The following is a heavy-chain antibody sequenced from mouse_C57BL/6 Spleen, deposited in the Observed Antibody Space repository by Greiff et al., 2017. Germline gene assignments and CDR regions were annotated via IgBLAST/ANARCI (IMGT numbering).Heavy chain of an antibody. CDR3: ARASFYYYGSKYFDY. CDR1: GYAFSSYW. V-gene: IGHV1-80*01. CDR2: IYPGDGDT. J-gene: IGHJ2*01. Sequence: QVQLQQSGAELVKPGASVKISCKASGYAFSSYWMNWVKQRPGKGLEWIGQIYPGDGDTNYNGKFKGKATLTADKSSSTAYMQLSSLTSEDSAVYFCARASFYYYGSKYFDYWGQGTTLTVSS. D-gene: IGHD1-1*01.